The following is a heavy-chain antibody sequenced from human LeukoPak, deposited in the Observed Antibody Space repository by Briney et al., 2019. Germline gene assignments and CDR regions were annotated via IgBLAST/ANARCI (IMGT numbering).Heavy chain of an antibody. D-gene: IGHD3-10*01. V-gene: IGHV4-30-2*01. CDR1: GGSISSGGYY. CDR2: IYHSGST. Sequence: PSQTLSLTCTVSGGSISSGGYYWSWIRQPPGKGLEWIGYIYHSGSTYYNPSLKSRVTISVDTSKNQFSLKLSSVTAADTAVYYCARDLDGSGTDYWGQGTLVTVSS. J-gene: IGHJ4*02. CDR3: ARDLDGSGTDY.